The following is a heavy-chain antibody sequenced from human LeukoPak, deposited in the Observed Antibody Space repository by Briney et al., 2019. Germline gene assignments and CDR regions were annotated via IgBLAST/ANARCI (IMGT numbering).Heavy chain of an antibody. D-gene: IGHD1-26*01. V-gene: IGHV3-53*01. CDR3: ARVGRYSGSFNYFDY. J-gene: IGHJ4*02. CDR2: IYSGGST. CDR1: GFTVSSNY. Sequence: GGFLRLSCAASGFTVSSNYMSWVRQAPGKGLEWVSVIYSGGSTYYADSVKGRFTISRDNSKNTLYLQMNSLRAEDTAVYYCARVGRYSGSFNYFDYWGQGTLVTVSS.